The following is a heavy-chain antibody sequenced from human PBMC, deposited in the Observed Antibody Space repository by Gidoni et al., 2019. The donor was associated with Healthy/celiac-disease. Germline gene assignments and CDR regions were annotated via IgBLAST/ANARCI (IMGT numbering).Heavy chain of an antibody. CDR1: GGSISSYY. Sequence: QVQLQESGPGLVKPSETLSLTCTVSGGSISSYYWSWIRQPPGKGLEWIGYIYYSGSTNYNPSLKSRVTISVDTSKNQFSLKLSSVTAADTAVYYCARVRGSYGWYFDYWGQGTLVTVSS. J-gene: IGHJ4*02. V-gene: IGHV4-59*01. CDR2: IYYSGST. CDR3: ARVRGSYGWYFDY. D-gene: IGHD1-26*01.